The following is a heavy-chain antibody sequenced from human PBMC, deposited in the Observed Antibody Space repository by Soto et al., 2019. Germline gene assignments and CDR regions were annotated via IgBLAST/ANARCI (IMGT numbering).Heavy chain of an antibody. CDR1: GGSISSGDYY. Sequence: PSETLSLTCTVSGGSISSGDYYWSWIRQPPGKGLEWIGYIYYSGSTYYNPSLKSRVTISVDTSKNQFSLKLSSVTAADTAVYYCASHIVGAAGSAFDIWGQGTMVTVSS. V-gene: IGHV4-30-4*01. CDR2: IYYSGST. D-gene: IGHD1-26*01. J-gene: IGHJ3*02. CDR3: ASHIVGAAGSAFDI.